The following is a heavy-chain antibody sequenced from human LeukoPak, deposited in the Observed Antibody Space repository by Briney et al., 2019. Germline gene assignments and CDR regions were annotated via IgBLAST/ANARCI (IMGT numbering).Heavy chain of an antibody. V-gene: IGHV3-23*01. Sequence: GGSVRLSCAASGFTFSSYAMSWVRQAPGKGLEWVSAISGSGGSTNYAGSVKGRFTISRDNSENTLYLQLNSLRAEDTALYYCAKGYSSAWYYFDCWGQGTLVTVSS. CDR3: AKGYSSAWYYFDC. CDR1: GFTFSSYA. D-gene: IGHD6-19*01. J-gene: IGHJ4*02. CDR2: ISGSGGST.